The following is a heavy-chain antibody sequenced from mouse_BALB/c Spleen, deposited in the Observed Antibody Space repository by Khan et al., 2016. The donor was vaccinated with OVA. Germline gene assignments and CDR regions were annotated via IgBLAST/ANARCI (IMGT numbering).Heavy chain of an antibody. V-gene: IGHV3-6*02. CDR2: INYGGNI. Sequence: VQLQQSGPGLVKPSQSLSLTCSVTGYSITSGYYWNWIRQFPGNTLEWMGYINYGGNINYNPSLKNRISFTRDTSKNQFFLRLISVTTEDAATYDCARGGRWIDDWGKGTLGTVSA. CDR3: ARGGRWIDD. CDR1: GYSITSGYY. J-gene: IGHJ3*01.